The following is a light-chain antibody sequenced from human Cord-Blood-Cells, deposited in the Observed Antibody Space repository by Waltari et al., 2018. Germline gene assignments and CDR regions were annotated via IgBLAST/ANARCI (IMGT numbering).Light chain of an antibody. CDR1: SSDVCGYNY. CDR2: DVS. V-gene: IGLV2-14*01. J-gene: IGLJ3*02. CDR3: SSYTSSSTRV. Sequence: QSALTQPASVSGSPGHAIPISCTGPSSDVCGYNYVSWYQQHPGKAPKPMIYDVSNRPSGVSNRFSGSKSGNTASLTISGLQAEDEADYYCSSYTSSSTRVFGGGTKLTVL.